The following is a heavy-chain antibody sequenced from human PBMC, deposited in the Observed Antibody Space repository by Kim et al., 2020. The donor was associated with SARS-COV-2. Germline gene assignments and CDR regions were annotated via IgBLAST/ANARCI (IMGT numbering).Heavy chain of an antibody. V-gene: IGHV4-59*01. CDR3: ARDPSSGYTDY. Sequence: TNYNPSLKSRVTISVDTSKNQFSLKLSSVTAADTAVYYCARDPSSGYTDYWGQGTLVTVSS. D-gene: IGHD3-22*01. CDR2: T. J-gene: IGHJ4*02.